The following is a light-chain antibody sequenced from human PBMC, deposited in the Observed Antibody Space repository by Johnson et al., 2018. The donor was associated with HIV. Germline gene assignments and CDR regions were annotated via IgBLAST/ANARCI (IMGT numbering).Light chain of an antibody. CDR3: GTWDSSLSQGV. J-gene: IGLJ1*01. Sequence: QSMLTQPPSVSAAPGQKVTISCSGSSSNIGNNYVSWYQQLPGTAPKFLIYDNNKRPSGIPDRFSGSKSGTSATLGITGLQTGDEADYYYGTWDSSLSQGVFGTGTKVTVL. CDR2: DNN. CDR1: SSNIGNNY. V-gene: IGLV1-51*01.